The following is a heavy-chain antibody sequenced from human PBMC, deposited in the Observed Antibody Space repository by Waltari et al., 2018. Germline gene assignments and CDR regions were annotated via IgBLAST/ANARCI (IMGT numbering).Heavy chain of an antibody. CDR3: ARGGIAAYDAFDI. D-gene: IGHD6-13*01. CDR1: GYTFTSYD. J-gene: IGHJ3*02. Sequence: QVQLVQSGAEVKKPGASVKVSCKASGYTFTSYDINGVRQATGHGFEWMGWINPNSGNTGYAQNVQGRVTKTRNTSISTAYMELSSLRSEDTAVYYCARGGIAAYDAFDIWGQGTMVTVSS. CDR2: INPNSGNT. V-gene: IGHV1-8*01.